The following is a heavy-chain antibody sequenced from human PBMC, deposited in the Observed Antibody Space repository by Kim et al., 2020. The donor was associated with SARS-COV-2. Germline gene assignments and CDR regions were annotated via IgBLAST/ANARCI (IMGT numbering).Heavy chain of an antibody. J-gene: IGHJ3*02. CDR2: IYTSGST. CDR1: GGSISSYY. D-gene: IGHD3-9*01. V-gene: IGHV4-4*07. CDR3: ARGRDMPHVLRYFRWAFDI. Sequence: SETLSLTCTVSGGSISSYYWSWIRQPAGKGLEWIGRIYTSGSTNYNPSLKSRVTMSVDTSKNQFSLKLSSVTAADTAVYYCARGRDMPHVLRYFRWAFDIWGQGTMVTVSS.